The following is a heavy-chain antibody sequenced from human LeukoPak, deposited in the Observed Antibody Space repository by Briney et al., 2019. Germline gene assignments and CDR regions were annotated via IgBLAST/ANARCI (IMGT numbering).Heavy chain of an antibody. CDR3: ARAGGLAV. CDR2: INHNGNVN. CDR1: GFTFSSYW. J-gene: IGHJ6*02. V-gene: IGHV3-7*03. Sequence: GGSLRLSCAASGFTFSSYWMNWARQAPGKGLEWVASINHNGNVNYYVDSVKGRFTISRDNAKNSLYLQMSNLRAEDTAVYFCARAGGLAVSGQGATATASS.